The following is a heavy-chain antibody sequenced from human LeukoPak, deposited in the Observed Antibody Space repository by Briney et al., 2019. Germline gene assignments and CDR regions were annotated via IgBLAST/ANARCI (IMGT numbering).Heavy chain of an antibody. CDR2: INSSSSTI. J-gene: IGHJ4*02. CDR3: AKDYYGSGSLFDY. Sequence: GGSLRLSCAASGFTFISYSMNWVRQAPGKGLEWVSYINSSSSTIYYAYSVKGRFTISRDNSKTTLYLQMNSLRAEDTAVYYCAKDYYGSGSLFDYWGQGTPVTASS. V-gene: IGHV3-48*01. D-gene: IGHD3-10*01. CDR1: GFTFISYS.